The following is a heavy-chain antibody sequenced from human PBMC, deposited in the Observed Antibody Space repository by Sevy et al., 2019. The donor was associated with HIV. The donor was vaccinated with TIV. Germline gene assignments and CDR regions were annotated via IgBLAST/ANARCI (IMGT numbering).Heavy chain of an antibody. CDR3: ARRSYGSSHYFDY. CDR1: GDSITSSSYY. CDR2: IYYRGNT. J-gene: IGHJ4*02. Sequence: SETLSLTCSVSGDSITSSSYYWGWIRQPPGKGLEWIGIIYYRGNTYYNPSLKSRVTIFVDTCKNHFSLKLTSLTAADTAFHYCARRSYGSSHYFDYWGQGTLVTVSS. V-gene: IGHV4-39*02. D-gene: IGHD6-13*01.